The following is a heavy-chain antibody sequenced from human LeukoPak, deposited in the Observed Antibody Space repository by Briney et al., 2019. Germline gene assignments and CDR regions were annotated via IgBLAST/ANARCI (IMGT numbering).Heavy chain of an antibody. V-gene: IGHV4-59*08. J-gene: IGHJ4*02. CDR1: GVSISSYY. CDR3: ATHYDDDGYDYAHFDY. Sequence: SETLSLTCTVSGVSISSYYWRWVRQPPGKGLEWIGGIYYKGTNYNPSLKVRVTISIDRSKNQLSLYLNSVTAGAEAVYYCATHYDDDGYDYAHFDYWGQGTLVTVSS. CDR2: IYYKGT. D-gene: IGHD3-22*01.